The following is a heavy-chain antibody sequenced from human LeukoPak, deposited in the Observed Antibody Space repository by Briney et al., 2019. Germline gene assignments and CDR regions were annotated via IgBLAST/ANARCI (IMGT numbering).Heavy chain of an antibody. V-gene: IGHV3-30*18. D-gene: IGHD3-10*01. Sequence: PGGSLRLSCAASGFTFSSYGMHWVRQAPGKGLGWVAVISYDGSNKYYADSVKGRFTISRDNSKNTLYLQMNSLRAEDTAVYYCAKDIELLNYYYYYGMDVWGQGTTVTVSS. CDR2: ISYDGSNK. CDR1: GFTFSSYG. CDR3: AKDIELLNYYYYYGMDV. J-gene: IGHJ6*02.